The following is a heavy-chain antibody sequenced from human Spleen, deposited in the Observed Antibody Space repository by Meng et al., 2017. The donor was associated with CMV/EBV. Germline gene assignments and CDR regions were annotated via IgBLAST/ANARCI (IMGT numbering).Heavy chain of an antibody. CDR1: GFPVRSYW. CDR2: INSDGSST. CDR3: ARGRGYSSTG. V-gene: IGHV3-74*01. D-gene: IGHD6-13*01. J-gene: IGHJ4*02. Sequence: LSCGASGFPVRSYWMNWGRKDPGKGLVWVSRINSDGSSTSYADSVKGRFTISRDNAKNTLYLQMNSLRAEDTAVYYCARGRGYSSTGWGQGTLVTVSS.